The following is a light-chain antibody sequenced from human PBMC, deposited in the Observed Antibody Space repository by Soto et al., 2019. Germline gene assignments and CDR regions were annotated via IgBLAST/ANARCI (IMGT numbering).Light chain of an antibody. CDR3: QQYENLPLT. CDR2: DAS. V-gene: IGKV1-33*01. J-gene: IGKJ4*01. Sequence: DIQMTQSPSSLSASVGDRVTITCQASQDVKNYLNWYQHKPGKAPNLLIYDASNLERGVPSRFSGSGTGTEYTFTISSLQAEDNGTYYCQQYENLPLTFGGGTKVDIK. CDR1: QDVKNY.